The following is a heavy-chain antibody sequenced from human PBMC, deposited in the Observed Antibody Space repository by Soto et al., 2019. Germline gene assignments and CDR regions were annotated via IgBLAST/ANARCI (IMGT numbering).Heavy chain of an antibody. CDR2: IMPVFATP. J-gene: IGHJ6*02. CDR1: GGTLSTSA. CDR3: ARDKDRQQLGGNYYYILDL. Sequence: QVQLMQSGAEVKKPGSSVKVSCKASGGTLSTSAISWVRQAPGEGLEWVGGIMPVFATPDYAQKFQGRVTISADESTTTAYLELTSLTTDDTAVYYCARDKDRQQLGGNYYYILDLWGQGTAITVSS. D-gene: IGHD3-3*02. V-gene: IGHV1-69*12.